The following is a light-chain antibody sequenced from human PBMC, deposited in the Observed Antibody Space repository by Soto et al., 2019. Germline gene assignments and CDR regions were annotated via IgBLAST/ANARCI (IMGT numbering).Light chain of an antibody. J-gene: IGKJ5*01. CDR3: QQNSSPPPVT. CDR1: QTIGNF. Sequence: DILMTQSPSTLSASVGDRVTMTCRASQTIGNFLNWYQQKPGKAPELLIYAASTLRSGVPSRFSGSGFGTDFTLTITSLQPEDLATYYCQQNSSPPPVTFGQGTRLEI. V-gene: IGKV1-39*01. CDR2: AAS.